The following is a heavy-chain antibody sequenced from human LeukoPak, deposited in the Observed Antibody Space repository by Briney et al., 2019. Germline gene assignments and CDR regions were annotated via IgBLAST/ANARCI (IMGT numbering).Heavy chain of an antibody. D-gene: IGHD5-24*01. CDR1: GFTVSSNY. CDR3: AGGSRRDGYDC. Sequence: PEGSLRLSCAASGFTVSSNYMSWVRQAPGKGLEWVSVIYDNGDAYSADSVKGRFTISRHNSKNTLYLQMNSLRPEDTAVYYCAGGSRRDGYDCWGQGTLVTVSS. J-gene: IGHJ4*02. V-gene: IGHV3-53*04. CDR2: IYDNGDA.